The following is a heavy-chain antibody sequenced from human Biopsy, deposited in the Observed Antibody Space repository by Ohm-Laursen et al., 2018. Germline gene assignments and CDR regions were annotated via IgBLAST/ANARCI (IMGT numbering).Heavy chain of an antibody. CDR3: ARNTGWYGDLYYFDY. CDR2: INPSGSTT. V-gene: IGHV1-46*01. D-gene: IGHD6-19*01. J-gene: IGHJ4*02. Sequence: ASVKVSCKVSGYSFTSYYMHWVRQTPGQGLEWMGMINPSGSTTSYPQIFQGRVTMTRDTSKSTVYMELSSLRSADTAVYFCARNTGWYGDLYYFDYWGQGTLVTVSS. CDR1: GYSFTSYY.